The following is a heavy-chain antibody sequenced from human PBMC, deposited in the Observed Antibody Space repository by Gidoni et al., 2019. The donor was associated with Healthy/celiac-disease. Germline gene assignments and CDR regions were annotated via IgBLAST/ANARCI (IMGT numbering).Heavy chain of an antibody. D-gene: IGHD1-7*01. Sequence: QVQLQESGPGLVKPSQTLSLTCAVSGGSISSGGYSWSWIRQPPGKGLEWIGYIYYSGSTYYNPSLKSRVTISVDTSKNQFSLKLSSVTAADTAVYYCARTEVTGTHDYWGQGTLVTVSS. CDR3: ARTEVTGTHDY. CDR1: GGSISSGGYS. CDR2: IYYSGST. J-gene: IGHJ4*02. V-gene: IGHV4-30-4*07.